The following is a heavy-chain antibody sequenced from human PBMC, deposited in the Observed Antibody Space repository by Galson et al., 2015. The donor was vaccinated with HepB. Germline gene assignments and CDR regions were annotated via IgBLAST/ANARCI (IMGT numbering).Heavy chain of an antibody. V-gene: IGHV3-11*01. CDR1: GFTFSDYY. J-gene: IGHJ6*02. CDR3: ASSSWYVYYYYGMDV. CDR2: ISSSGSTI. Sequence: SLRLSCAASGFTFSDYYMSWIRQAPGKGLEWVSYISSSGSTIYYADSVKGRFTISRDNAKNSLYLQMNSLRAEDTAVYYCASSSWYVYYYYGMDVWGQGTTVTVSS. D-gene: IGHD6-13*01.